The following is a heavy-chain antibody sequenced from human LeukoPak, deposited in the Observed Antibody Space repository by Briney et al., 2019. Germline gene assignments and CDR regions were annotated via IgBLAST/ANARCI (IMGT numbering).Heavy chain of an antibody. CDR3: ARAYCSGGSCTTRPHLAY. J-gene: IGHJ4*02. CDR1: GFTFSSYA. Sequence: PGRSLRLSCAASGFTFSSYAMHWVRQAPGKGLEWVAVISYDGSNKYYADSVKGRFTISRDNSKSTLYLQMNSLRAEDTAVYYCARAYCSGGSCTTRPHLAYWGQGTLVTVSS. D-gene: IGHD2-15*01. V-gene: IGHV3-30-3*01. CDR2: ISYDGSNK.